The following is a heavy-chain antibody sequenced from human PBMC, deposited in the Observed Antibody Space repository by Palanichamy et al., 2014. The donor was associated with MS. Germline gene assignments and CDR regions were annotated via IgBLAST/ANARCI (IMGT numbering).Heavy chain of an antibody. Sequence: QVQLVESGGGVVQPGRSLRLSCAASGFTFSNYAMHWVRQAPGKGLEWVSVISYDGGNKYYTASVKGRFTISRDNSKNTLYLQMNSLRAEDTAVYYCAGGFCTHGVCSETHNGMDVWGQGATVTVSS. D-gene: IGHD2-8*01. J-gene: IGHJ6*02. CDR2: ISYDGGNK. CDR3: AGGFCTHGVCSETHNGMDV. CDR1: GFTFSNYA. V-gene: IGHV3-30-3*01.